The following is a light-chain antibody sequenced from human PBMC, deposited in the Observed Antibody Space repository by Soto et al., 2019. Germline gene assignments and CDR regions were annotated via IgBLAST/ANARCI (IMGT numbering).Light chain of an antibody. CDR2: DAS. CDR3: QQYNSTSAT. Sequence: EIVLTQSPATLSSSPGDRATICCRASQSVSSYLNWYQQKPGQAPRLLIYDASNRTTGIPARFSGSGSGTDFTLTISRLEPEDFATYYCQQYNSTSATFGQGTKLEIK. J-gene: IGKJ2*01. V-gene: IGKV3-11*01. CDR1: QSVSSY.